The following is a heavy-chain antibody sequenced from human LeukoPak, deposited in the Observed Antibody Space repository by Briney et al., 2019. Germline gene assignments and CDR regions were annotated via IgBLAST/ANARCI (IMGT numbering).Heavy chain of an antibody. CDR3: ARWGPVTTTSRVYDYYGMDV. V-gene: IGHV1-18*01. J-gene: IGHJ6*02. CDR1: GYTFTSYG. CDR2: ISVYNGNT. Sequence: ASVRVSCKASGYTFTSYGVTWVRQAPGRGLEWMGWISVYNGNTNYAQKLQGRVTMTADASTSTGYMELRSLRSDDTAVYYCARWGPVTTTSRVYDYYGMDVWGQGTTVTVSS. D-gene: IGHD4-17*01.